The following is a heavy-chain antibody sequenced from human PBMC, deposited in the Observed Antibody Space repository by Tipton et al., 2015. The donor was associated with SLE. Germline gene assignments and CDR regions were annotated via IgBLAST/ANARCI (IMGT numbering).Heavy chain of an antibody. Sequence: TLSLTCSVSGGSITSSDSSWGWIRQPPGEGLESIGSIYYSGSPSYNPSLRSRVTISVDTSKNQFSLKLNSVTAADTAVYYCARRYSTAFDIWGQGTMVTVSS. CDR3: ARRYSTAFDI. CDR1: GGSITSSDSS. D-gene: IGHD4-11*01. J-gene: IGHJ3*02. CDR2: IYYSGSP. V-gene: IGHV4-39*07.